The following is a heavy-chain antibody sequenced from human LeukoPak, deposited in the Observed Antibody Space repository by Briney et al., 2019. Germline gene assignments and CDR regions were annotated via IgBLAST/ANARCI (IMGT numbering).Heavy chain of an antibody. CDR1: GFSFSNYD. CDR3: AKRLRRGVAAEWFDP. CDR2: ISDSGGST. D-gene: IGHD6-19*01. J-gene: IGHJ5*02. Sequence: PGGSLRLSRAASGFSFSNYDMSWARQAPGKGLEWVSSISDSGGSTYYADSVKGRFTISRDNSKNTLYLQMTNLRAADTAVYYCAKRLRRGVAAEWFDPWDEGSLVTVSS. V-gene: IGHV3-23*01.